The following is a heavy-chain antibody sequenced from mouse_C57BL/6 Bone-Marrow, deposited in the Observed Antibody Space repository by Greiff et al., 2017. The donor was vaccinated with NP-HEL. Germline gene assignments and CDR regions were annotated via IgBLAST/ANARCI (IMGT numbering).Heavy chain of an antibody. D-gene: IGHD2-3*01. J-gene: IGHJ4*01. V-gene: IGHV5-17*01. CDR2: ISSGSSTI. CDR3: AIYDYDAMDY. CDR1: GFTFSDYG. Sequence: EVKVEESGGGLVKPGGSLKLSCAASGFTFSDYGMHWVRQAPEKGLEWVAYISSGSSTIYYADTVKGRFTISRDNAKNTLFLQMTSLRSEDTAMYYCAIYDYDAMDYWGQGTSVTVSS.